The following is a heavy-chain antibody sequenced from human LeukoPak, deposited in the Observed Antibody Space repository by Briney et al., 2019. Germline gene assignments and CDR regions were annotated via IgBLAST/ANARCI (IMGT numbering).Heavy chain of an antibody. J-gene: IGHJ5*02. D-gene: IGHD6-13*01. Sequence: ASVKVSCKASGYTFTSYAISWVRQAPGQGLEWMGGIIPIFGTANYAQKFQGRVTITADESTSTAYMELSSLRSEDTAVYYCARDLAENWFDPWGQGTLVTVSS. CDR3: ARDLAENWFDP. V-gene: IGHV1-69*13. CDR1: GYTFTSYA. CDR2: IIPIFGTA.